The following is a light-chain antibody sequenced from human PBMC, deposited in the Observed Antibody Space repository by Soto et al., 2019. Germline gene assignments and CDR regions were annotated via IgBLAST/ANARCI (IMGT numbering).Light chain of an antibody. CDR3: GSWDSSLSAVV. V-gene: IGLV1-51*01. J-gene: IGLJ3*02. Sequence: QSVLTQPASVSAAPGQKVAISCSGSRSNIGGNYVSWYQQLPGTAPKLLIYDTDQRPSEIPDRFSASKSGTSATLDITGLQPGDEADYYCGSWDSSLSAVVFGGGTKLTVL. CDR2: DTD. CDR1: RSNIGGNY.